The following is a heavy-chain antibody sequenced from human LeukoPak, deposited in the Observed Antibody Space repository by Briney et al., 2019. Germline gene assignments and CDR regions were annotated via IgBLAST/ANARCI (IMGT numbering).Heavy chain of an antibody. D-gene: IGHD2-2*01. CDR3: ASVVLAKNYGMDV. J-gene: IGHJ6*02. Sequence: ASVKVSCKASGSTFTGYFMHWVRQAPGQGLEWMGWINPNSGGTNYAQKFQGRVTMTRDTSISTAYMELSSLRSDDTAVYYCASVVLAKNYGMDVWGQGTTVTVSS. CDR2: INPNSGGT. CDR1: GSTFTGYF. V-gene: IGHV1-2*02.